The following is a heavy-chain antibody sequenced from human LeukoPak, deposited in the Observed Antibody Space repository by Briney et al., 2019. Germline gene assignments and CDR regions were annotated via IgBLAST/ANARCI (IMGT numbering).Heavy chain of an antibody. Sequence: GGSLRLSCAASGFTFGSYAMHWVRQAPGKGLEYVSAISSNGGSTYYANSVKGRFTISRDNSKNTLYLQMGSLRAEDMAVYYCARYSGSYSSNDYWGQGTLVTVSS. CDR2: ISSNGGST. J-gene: IGHJ4*02. D-gene: IGHD1-26*01. CDR1: GFTFGSYA. V-gene: IGHV3-64*01. CDR3: ARYSGSYSSNDY.